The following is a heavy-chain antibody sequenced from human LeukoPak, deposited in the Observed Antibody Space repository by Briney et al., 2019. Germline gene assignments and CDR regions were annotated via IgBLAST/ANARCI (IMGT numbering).Heavy chain of an antibody. CDR1: GGSLSNYY. Sequence: SETLSLTCAVYGGSLSNYYWSWIRQPPGKGLEWIGEINDSGRTNYNPSLMSRVTVSVDTSKNQFSLRLTSVTATDTAVYYCARRWNYGRNYYIDVWGNGATVSVSS. CDR2: INDSGRT. CDR3: ARRWNYGRNYYIDV. D-gene: IGHD1-7*01. V-gene: IGHV4-34*01. J-gene: IGHJ6*03.